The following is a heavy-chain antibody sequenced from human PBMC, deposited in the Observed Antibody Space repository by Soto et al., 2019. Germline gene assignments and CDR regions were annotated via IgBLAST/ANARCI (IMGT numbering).Heavy chain of an antibody. CDR1: XXXXXXXXXX. Sequence: QLQLQESGPGLVKPSETLSLTCKXXXXXXXXXXXXXXXXXXXPGKGLEWIGNMNDSGKTYYSPSLKSRVTXXXXTXXXXXXXXXXXXXXXXXXXXXXXXXXXXXXXXXXAAFDIWGQGTLVIVSS. CDR3: XXXXXXXXXXXXAAFDI. J-gene: IGHJ3*02. V-gene: IGHV4-39*01. CDR2: MNDSGKT.